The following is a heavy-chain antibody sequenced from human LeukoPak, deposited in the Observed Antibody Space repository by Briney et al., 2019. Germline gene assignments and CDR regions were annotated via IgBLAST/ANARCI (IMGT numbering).Heavy chain of an antibody. J-gene: IGHJ4*02. CDR1: GFTFSSYG. Sequence: GGSLRLSCAASGFTFSSYGMHWVRQAPGKGLEWVAVISYDESNKYFADSVKGRFTISRDNAKNSLYLQMNSLRAEDTALYYCAKDRSNTGTPSLFDYWGQGTLVTVSS. V-gene: IGHV3-30*18. CDR3: AKDRSNTGTPSLFDY. D-gene: IGHD1-14*01. CDR2: ISYDESNK.